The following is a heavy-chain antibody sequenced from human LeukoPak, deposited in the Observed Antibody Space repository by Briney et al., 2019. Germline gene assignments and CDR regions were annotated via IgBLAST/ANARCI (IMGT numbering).Heavy chain of an antibody. Sequence: GGSLRLSCAASGFTFSNYGMHWVRQAPGKGLEWVAFIRYDGSNKYYADSVKGRFTISRDNSKNTLYLQMNSLRAEDTAVYYCAKVSSEYQLLYLSMDYWGQGTLVTVSS. J-gene: IGHJ4*02. CDR2: IRYDGSNK. V-gene: IGHV3-30*02. D-gene: IGHD2-2*02. CDR1: GFTFSNYG. CDR3: AKVSSEYQLLYLSMDY.